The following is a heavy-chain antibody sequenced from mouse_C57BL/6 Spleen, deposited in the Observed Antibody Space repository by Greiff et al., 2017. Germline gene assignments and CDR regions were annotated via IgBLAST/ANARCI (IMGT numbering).Heavy chain of an antibody. CDR3: ARSVLPTVVARGSAMDY. CDR2: ISSGSSTI. D-gene: IGHD1-1*01. V-gene: IGHV5-17*01. Sequence: EVQLVESGGGLVKPGGSLKLSCAASGFTFSDYGMHWVRQAPEKGLEWVAYISSGSSTIYYADTVKGRFTISRDNAKNTLFLQMTSLRSEDTAMYYWARSVLPTVVARGSAMDYWGQGTSVTVSS. CDR1: GFTFSDYG. J-gene: IGHJ4*01.